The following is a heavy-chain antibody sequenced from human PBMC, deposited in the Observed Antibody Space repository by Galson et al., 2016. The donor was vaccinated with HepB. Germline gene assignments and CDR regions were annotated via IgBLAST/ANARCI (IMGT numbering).Heavy chain of an antibody. CDR3: ARQLERVFDA. CDR2: INPRDGGT. V-gene: IGHV1-46*01. J-gene: IGHJ5*02. Sequence: SVKVSCKASQYNFINHYIHWVRQAPGQGLEWMAMINPRDGGTDYAQMFQDGVTLIRDTSTTTVYMHLNSLRSQDTAVYFCARQLERVFDAWGQGTLVSVSS. CDR1: QYNFINHY. D-gene: IGHD1-1*01.